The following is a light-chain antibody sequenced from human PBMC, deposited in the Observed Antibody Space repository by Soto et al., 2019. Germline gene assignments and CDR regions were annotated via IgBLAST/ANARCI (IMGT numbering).Light chain of an antibody. CDR2: AAS. CDR3: QPRSSVPLT. Sequence: DIQMTQSPASLSASVGDRVTITCRASQSIGTYFSWYQQKPGKAPKLLISAASSLQSGVPSRFSGSGSGKDFTLFICSLQSEDFANHFFQPRSSVPLTSGGGTKVEI. J-gene: IGKJ4*01. CDR1: QSIGTY. V-gene: IGKV1-39*01.